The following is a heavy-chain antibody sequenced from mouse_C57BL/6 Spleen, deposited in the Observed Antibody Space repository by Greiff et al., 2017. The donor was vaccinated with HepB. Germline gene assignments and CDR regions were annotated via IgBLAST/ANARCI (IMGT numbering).Heavy chain of an antibody. V-gene: IGHV1-18*01. CDR1: GYTFTDYN. J-gene: IGHJ1*03. CDR2: INPNNGGT. CDR3: ARDGSSYGYFDV. Sequence: EVKLQESGPELVKPRASVKIPCKASGYTFTDYNMDWVKQSHGKSLEWIGDINPNNGGTIYNQKFKGKATLTVDKSSSTAYMELRSLTSEDTAVYYCARDGSSYGYFDVWGTGTTVTVSS. D-gene: IGHD1-1*01.